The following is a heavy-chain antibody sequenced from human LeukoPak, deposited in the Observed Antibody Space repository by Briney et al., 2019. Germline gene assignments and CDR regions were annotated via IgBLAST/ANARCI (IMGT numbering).Heavy chain of an antibody. D-gene: IGHD2-2*01. CDR3: AGGYQLHLFDY. V-gene: IGHV3-11*04. Sequence: GGSLRLSCAASGFTFSDYYMSWIRQAPWKGLEWVSYIGGRGRTIYYADSVKGRFTISRDNAKNSLYLQMNSLRAEDTAVYYCAGGYQLHLFDYWGQGTLVTVSS. CDR2: IGGRGRTI. CDR1: GFTFSDYY. J-gene: IGHJ4*02.